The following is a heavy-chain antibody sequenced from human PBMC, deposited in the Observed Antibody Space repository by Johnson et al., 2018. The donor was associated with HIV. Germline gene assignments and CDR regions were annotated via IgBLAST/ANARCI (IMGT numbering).Heavy chain of an antibody. CDR2: ISWDGGST. D-gene: IGHD3-22*01. CDR1: GFTFDDYA. CDR3: ASSLHYYDSSGYRGAFDI. V-gene: IGHV3-43D*03. Sequence: VQLVESGGVVVQPGGSLRLSFAASGFTFDDYAMHWVRQAPGQGLEWVSLISWDGGSTYYADSVKGRFTISRDNSKNSLYLQMNSLRAEDTALYYCASSLHYYDSSGYRGAFDIWGQGTMVTVSS. J-gene: IGHJ3*02.